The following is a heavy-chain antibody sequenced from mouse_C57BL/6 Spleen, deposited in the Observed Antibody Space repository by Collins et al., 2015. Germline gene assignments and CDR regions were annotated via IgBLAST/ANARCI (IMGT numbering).Heavy chain of an antibody. V-gene: IGHV1S22*01. CDR3: TREVTGTKDY. CDR2: IYPGSGSA. CDR1: GYTFTSYW. J-gene: IGHJ2*01. D-gene: IGHD4-1*01. Sequence: LQQPGSELVRPGASVKLSCKASGYTFTSYWMHWVKQRHGQGLEWIGNIYPGSGSANYDEKFKSKGTLTVDTSSSTAYMHLSSLTSEDSAVYYCTREVTGTKDYWGQGTTLTVSS.